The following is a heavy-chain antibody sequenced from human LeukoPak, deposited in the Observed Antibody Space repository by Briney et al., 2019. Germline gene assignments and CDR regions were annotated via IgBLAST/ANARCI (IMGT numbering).Heavy chain of an antibody. CDR2: IIPILGIA. CDR3: AREIASGYYGMDV. CDR1: GGTFSSYA. J-gene: IGHJ6*02. Sequence: GASVKVSCKASGGTFSSYAISWVRQAPGQGLEWMGRIIPILGIANYAQKFQGRVTITADKSTSTAYMELSSLRPEDTAVYYCAREIASGYYGMDVWGQGTTVTVSS. D-gene: IGHD2-21*01. V-gene: IGHV1-69*04.